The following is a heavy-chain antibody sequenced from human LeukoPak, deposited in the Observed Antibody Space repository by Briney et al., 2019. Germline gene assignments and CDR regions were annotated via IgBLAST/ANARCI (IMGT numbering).Heavy chain of an antibody. Sequence: GGSLRLSCAASGFTFGNYGMNWVRQAPGKGLEWVSSISSSSYIFYPDSVKGRFTISRDNAKNSLYLQMNSLRAEDTALYYCAKGNYSSSWSPPDYWGQGTLVTVSS. CDR1: GFTFGNYG. V-gene: IGHV3-21*04. J-gene: IGHJ4*02. D-gene: IGHD6-13*01. CDR2: ISSSSYI. CDR3: AKGNYSSSWSPPDY.